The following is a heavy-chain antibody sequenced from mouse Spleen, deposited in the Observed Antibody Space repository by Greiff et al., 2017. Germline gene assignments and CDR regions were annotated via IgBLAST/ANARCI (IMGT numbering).Heavy chain of an antibody. Sequence: VQLQESGAELVRPGASVTLSCKASGYTFTDYEMHWVKQTPVHGLEWIGAIDPETGGTAYNQKFKGKAILTADKSSSTAYMELRSLTSEDSAVYYCTTLANWDVVDYWGQGTTLTVSS. CDR3: TTLANWDVVDY. CDR2: IDPETGGT. J-gene: IGHJ2*01. V-gene: IGHV1-15*01. CDR1: GYTFTDYE. D-gene: IGHD4-1*01.